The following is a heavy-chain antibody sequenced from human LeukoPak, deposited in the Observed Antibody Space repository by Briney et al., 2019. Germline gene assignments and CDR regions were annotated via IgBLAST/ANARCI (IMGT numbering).Heavy chain of an antibody. Sequence: PSETLSLTCTVSGGSISSYYWSWIRQSAGKGLEWIGRIYASGTTRYNPPLNSRVTMSVDTSKNQFSLKLNSVTAADTAVYFCARGLAAAYDYNWFDPWGQGTLVTVSS. CDR2: IYASGTT. V-gene: IGHV4-4*07. J-gene: IGHJ5*02. CDR1: GGSISSYY. CDR3: ARGLAAAYDYNWFDP. D-gene: IGHD5-12*01.